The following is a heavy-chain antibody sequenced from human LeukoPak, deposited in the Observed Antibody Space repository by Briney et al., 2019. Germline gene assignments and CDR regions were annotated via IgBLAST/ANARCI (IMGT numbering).Heavy chain of an antibody. CDR3: ARDRGGMVRGNYYYMDV. CDR2: INPNSGGT. Sequence: ASVKVSCKASGGTFSNYAISWVRQAPGQGLEWMGWINPNSGGTNYAQKFQGRVTMTRDTSISTAYMELSRLRSDDTAVYYCARDRGGMVRGNYYYMDVWGKGTTVTVSS. D-gene: IGHD3-10*01. V-gene: IGHV1-2*02. J-gene: IGHJ6*03. CDR1: GGTFSNYA.